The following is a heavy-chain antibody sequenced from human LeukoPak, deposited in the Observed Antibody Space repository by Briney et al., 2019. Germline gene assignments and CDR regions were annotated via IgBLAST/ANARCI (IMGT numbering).Heavy chain of an antibody. CDR3: ARVGVIASPIDAFDI. Sequence: GGSLRLSCAASGFTFSSYSMNWVRQAPGKGLEWVSYISSSSSTIYYADPVKGRFTISRDNAKNSLYLQMNSLRAEDTAVYYCARVGVIASPIDAFDIWGQGTMVTVSS. CDR2: ISSSSSTI. CDR1: GFTFSSYS. D-gene: IGHD3-16*02. J-gene: IGHJ3*02. V-gene: IGHV3-48*01.